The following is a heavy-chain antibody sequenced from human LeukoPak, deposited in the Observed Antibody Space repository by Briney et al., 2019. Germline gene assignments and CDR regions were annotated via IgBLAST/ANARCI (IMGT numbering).Heavy chain of an antibody. CDR1: GFTFSSYW. CDR2: INQDGSEQ. D-gene: IGHD5-12*01. Sequence: GGSLRLSCAASGFTFSSYWMSWVRQAPGKGLEWVANINQDGSEQNYVDSVKGRFTISRDNSKSSLFLQMTSLKTDDTALYYCATSLYKWHGYSGNDHDFWGPGTLVHVSS. J-gene: IGHJ4*02. CDR3: ATSLYKWHGYSGNDHDF. V-gene: IGHV3-7*01.